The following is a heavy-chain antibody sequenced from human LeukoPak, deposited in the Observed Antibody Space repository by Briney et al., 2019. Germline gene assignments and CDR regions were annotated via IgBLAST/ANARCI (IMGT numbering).Heavy chain of an antibody. J-gene: IGHJ4*02. D-gene: IGHD3-10*01. Sequence: SGTLSLTCAVSGGSISSSNWWSWVRQPPGKGLEWIGEIYHSGSTNYNPSLKSRVTISVDKSKNQFSLKLSSVTAADTAVYYCAREGNGSGSYFSRAAIYDFDYWGQGTLVTVSS. CDR2: IYHSGST. CDR1: GGSISSSNW. V-gene: IGHV4-4*02. CDR3: AREGNGSGSYFSRAAIYDFDY.